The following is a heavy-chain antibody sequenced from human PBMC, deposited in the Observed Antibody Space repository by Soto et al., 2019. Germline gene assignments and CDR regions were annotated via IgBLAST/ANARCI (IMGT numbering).Heavy chain of an antibody. CDR3: AKDGAPRYCTRSSCHPAGAY. D-gene: IGHD2-15*01. J-gene: IGHJ4*02. CDR2: ISHDGSNE. CDR1: GFTFSNYG. Sequence: QVQLVESGGGVVQPGRSLRLSCAGSGFTFSNYGLHWVRQAPGKGPEWVAAISHDGSNEYYADSVKGRFTISRDKAKNMLYLQMDSLSPEDTAVYYCAKDGAPRYCTRSSCHPAGAYWGQGTLVTVSS. V-gene: IGHV3-30*18.